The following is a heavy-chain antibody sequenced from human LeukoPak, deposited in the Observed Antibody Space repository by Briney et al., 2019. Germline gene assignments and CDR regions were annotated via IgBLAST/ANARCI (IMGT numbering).Heavy chain of an antibody. CDR3: ARDSSGWYYFDY. J-gene: IGHJ4*02. CDR1: GFTFSNYE. V-gene: IGHV3-48*03. CDR2: ISRSSGSSI. D-gene: IGHD6-19*01. Sequence: GGSLRLSCAASGFTFSNYEMNWVRQAPGKGLEWVSYISRSSGSSIYYADSVKGRFTISRDNAKNSLYLQMNSLRAEDTAVYYCARDSSGWYYFDYWGQGILVTVSS.